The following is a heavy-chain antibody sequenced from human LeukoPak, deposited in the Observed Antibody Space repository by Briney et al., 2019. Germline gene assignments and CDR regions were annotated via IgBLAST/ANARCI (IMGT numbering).Heavy chain of an antibody. Sequence: PGGSLRLSCAGSGYSFDEYAMHWVRQAPGKGLEWVSGINWKSDKMGYADSVKGRFTISRDNSKNSLYLQMNSLRVEDTALYYCAKDRYCTSSSCPIDYWGQGTMVTVSS. J-gene: IGHJ4*02. CDR1: GYSFDEYA. CDR2: INWKSDKM. D-gene: IGHD2-2*01. V-gene: IGHV3-9*01. CDR3: AKDRYCTSSSCPIDY.